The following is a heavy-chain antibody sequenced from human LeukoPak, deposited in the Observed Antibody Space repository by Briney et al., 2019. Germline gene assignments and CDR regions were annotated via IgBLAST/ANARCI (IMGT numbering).Heavy chain of an antibody. CDR3: ARINYYDTSGYYSTFDY. J-gene: IGHJ4*02. V-gene: IGHV4-59*01. CDR2: MYHSGNT. CDR1: GGSISSCY. Sequence: SETLSLTCTVSGGSISSCYWSWIRQPPGKGLEWIAYMYHSGNTNYNPTLKSRVTISVDASKNQFSLRLSSVTAADTAVYFCARINYYDTSGYYSTFDYWGQGTLVTVSS. D-gene: IGHD3-22*01.